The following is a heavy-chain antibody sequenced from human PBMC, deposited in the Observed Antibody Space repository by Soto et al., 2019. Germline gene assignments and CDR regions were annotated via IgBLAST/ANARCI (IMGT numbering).Heavy chain of an antibody. Sequence: QLQLQESGPGLVKPSETLSLTCTVSGGSISSSSYYWGWIRQPPGKGLEWIGSIYYGGSTYYNPSLKSRVTISVDTSKNQLSLKLSSVTAADTAVYYCARQVGGAAGGTFDYWGQGTLVTVSS. V-gene: IGHV4-39*01. CDR3: ARQVGGAAGGTFDY. J-gene: IGHJ4*02. D-gene: IGHD6-13*01. CDR1: GGSISSSSYY. CDR2: IYYGGST.